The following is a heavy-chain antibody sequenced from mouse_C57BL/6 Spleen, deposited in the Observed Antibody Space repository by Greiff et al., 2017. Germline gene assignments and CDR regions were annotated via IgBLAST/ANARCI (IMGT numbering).Heavy chain of an antibody. V-gene: IGHV1-55*01. CDR1: GYTFTSYW. Sequence: VQLQQPGAELVKPGASVKMSCKASGYTFTSYWITWVKQRPGQGLEWIGDIYPGSGSTNYNEKFKSKATLTVDTSSSTAYMQLSSLTSEDSAVYYCARGNPGNGYYAMDYWGQGTSVTVSS. J-gene: IGHJ4*01. CDR2: IYPGSGST. CDR3: ARGNPGNGYYAMDY. D-gene: IGHD1-1*01.